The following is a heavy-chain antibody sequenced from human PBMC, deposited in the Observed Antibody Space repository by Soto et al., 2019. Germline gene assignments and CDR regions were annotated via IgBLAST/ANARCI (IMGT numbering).Heavy chain of an antibody. CDR2: ITSDTNTI. CDR3: ARSVEGHFDY. Sequence: EVQLVESGGGLVQPGGSLRLTCVASGFPFSIYSMNWVRQAPGKGLEWSSDITSDTNTIKYADSVKGRFTISRDNAKNLVYLQMNSLRDEDTAVYFCARSVEGHFDYWGQGTVVTVSS. CDR1: GFPFSIYS. V-gene: IGHV3-48*02. J-gene: IGHJ4*02. D-gene: IGHD6-19*01.